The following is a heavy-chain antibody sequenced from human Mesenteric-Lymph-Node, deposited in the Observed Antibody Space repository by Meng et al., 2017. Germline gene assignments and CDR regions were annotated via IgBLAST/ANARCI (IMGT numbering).Heavy chain of an antibody. CDR1: GFTFSSDW. D-gene: IGHD6-19*01. J-gene: IGHJ2*01. V-gene: IGHV3-74*03. CDR3: ARVVSSVPDNSGWRSPWYFDL. Sequence: GGSLRLSCAASGFTFSSDWMHWVRQAPGKGLVWVARISSDGTSTMYADSVKGRFTISRDNTKNTLDLQMNSLRAEDTAVYYCARVVSSVPDNSGWRSPWYFDLWGRGTLVTVSS. CDR2: ISSDGTST.